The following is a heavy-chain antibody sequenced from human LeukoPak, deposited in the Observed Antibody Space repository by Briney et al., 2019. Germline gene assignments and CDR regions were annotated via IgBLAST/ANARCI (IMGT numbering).Heavy chain of an antibody. D-gene: IGHD5-12*01. CDR3: AREVYSGYDLD. CDR2: IYYSGST. Sequence: SETLSLTCTVSGGSISSSSYYWGWIRQPPGKGLEWIGSIYYSGSTYYNPSLKSRVTISVDTSKNQFSLKLSSVTAADTAVYYCAREVYSGYDLDWGQGTLVTVSS. V-gene: IGHV4-39*07. J-gene: IGHJ4*02. CDR1: GGSISSSSYY.